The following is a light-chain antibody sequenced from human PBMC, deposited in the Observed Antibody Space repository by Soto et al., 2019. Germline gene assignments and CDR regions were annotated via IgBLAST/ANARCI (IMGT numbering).Light chain of an antibody. CDR1: QSVSSN. CDR3: QHYNIWPHMLA. J-gene: IGKJ4*01. Sequence: DIVLTQSPATLSASPEKRATLSCRASQSVSSNLAWYQQKPGQAPRLLIYDTSTRATDIPARFSGSGSGTEFTLTISSLQSEDFAVYYCQHYNIWPHMLAFGGGTKVEI. V-gene: IGKV3-15*01. CDR2: DTS.